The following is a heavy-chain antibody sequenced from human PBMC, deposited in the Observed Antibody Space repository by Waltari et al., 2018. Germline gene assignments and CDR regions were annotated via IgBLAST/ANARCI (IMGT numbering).Heavy chain of an antibody. CDR1: GFTFSSYA. Sequence: EVQLVESGGGLVQPGGSLRLSCAASGFTFSSYAMSWVRQAPGRGLAWVSAISGSGGSTYYADSVKGGFTISRDNSKNTLYLQMNSLRGEDTGVYYCAKDQVDYGDYYYYGMDVWGQGTTVTVSS. CDR3: AKDQVDYGDYYYYGMDV. V-gene: IGHV3-23*04. CDR2: ISGSGGST. D-gene: IGHD4-17*01. J-gene: IGHJ6*02.